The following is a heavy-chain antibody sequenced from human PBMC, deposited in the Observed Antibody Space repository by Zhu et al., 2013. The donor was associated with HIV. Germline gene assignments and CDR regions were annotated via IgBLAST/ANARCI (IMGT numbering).Heavy chain of an antibody. CDR1: GHTFTTYG. CDR2: ISAYNGHT. V-gene: IGHV1-18*01. J-gene: IGHJ4*02. CDR3: ARDHLRLNFDY. Sequence: QVQLVQSGAEMKKPGASVKVSCKASGHTFTTYGITWVRQAPGQGLEWMGWISAYNGHTNFAQNLQGRVAMAKDASTSTVYMELRDLRPDDTAIYYCARDHLRLNFDYWGQGTQVTVSS.